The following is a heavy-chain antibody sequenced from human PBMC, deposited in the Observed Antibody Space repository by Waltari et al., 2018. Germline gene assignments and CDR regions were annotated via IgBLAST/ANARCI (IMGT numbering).Heavy chain of an antibody. Sequence: QVQLVQSGAEVKQPGSSVKVSCKSSGGPFSSVGLHWLRQAPGQGLEWIGKIIPMPGITDDEQKFKGRLRITADRSTTTGYMELRSLGSEDTAIYYCARRVSTKGAFEVWGRGTLVTVSP. CDR1: GGPFSSVG. J-gene: IGHJ3*01. D-gene: IGHD5-12*01. CDR2: IIPMPGIT. CDR3: ARRVSTKGAFEV. V-gene: IGHV1-69*02.